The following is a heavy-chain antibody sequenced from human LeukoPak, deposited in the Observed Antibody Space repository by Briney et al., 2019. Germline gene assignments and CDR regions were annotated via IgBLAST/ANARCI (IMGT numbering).Heavy chain of an antibody. D-gene: IGHD2-15*01. CDR3: AREESLGYCSGGSCTADY. V-gene: IGHV3-30*03. CDR1: RFTFSNYG. J-gene: IGHJ4*02. Sequence: GGSLRLSCAASRFTFSNYGMHWVRQAPGKGLEWVAVVSSSSGTTTYYADSVKGRFTISRDNSKNTLYLQMNSLRAEDTAVYYCAREESLGYCSGGSCTADYWGQGTLVTVSS. CDR2: VSSSSGTTT.